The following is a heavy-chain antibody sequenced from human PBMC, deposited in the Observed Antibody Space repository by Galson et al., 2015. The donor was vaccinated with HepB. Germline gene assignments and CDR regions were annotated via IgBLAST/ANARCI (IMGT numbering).Heavy chain of an antibody. J-gene: IGHJ4*02. CDR1: GYTFTSYG. CDR2: ISAYNGNT. CDR3: ARDFQTLGWFGVFAVESFDY. Sequence: SVKVSCKASGYTFTSYGISWVRQAPGQGLEWMGWISAYNGNTNYAQKLQGRVTMTTDTSTSTAYMELRSLRSDDTAVYYCARDFQTLGWFGVFAVESFDYWGQGTLVTVSS. V-gene: IGHV1-18*01. D-gene: IGHD3-10*01.